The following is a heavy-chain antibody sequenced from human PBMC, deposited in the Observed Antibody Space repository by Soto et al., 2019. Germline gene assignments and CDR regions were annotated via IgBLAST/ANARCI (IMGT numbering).Heavy chain of an antibody. J-gene: IGHJ6*02. CDR2: ISAYNGNT. CDR3: ARNNSSSWYYYYYGMDV. V-gene: IGHV1-18*04. CDR1: GYTFTSYG. D-gene: IGHD6-13*01. Sequence: GGSVKVSCKASGYTFTSYGISWVRQAPGQGLEWMGWISAYNGNTNYAQKLQGRVTMTTDTSTSTAYMELRSLRSDDTAVYYCARNNSSSWYYYYYGMDVWGQGTTVTVSS.